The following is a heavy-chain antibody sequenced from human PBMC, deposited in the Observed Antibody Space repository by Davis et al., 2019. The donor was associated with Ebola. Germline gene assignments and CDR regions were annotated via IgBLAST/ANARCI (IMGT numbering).Heavy chain of an antibody. V-gene: IGHV1-69*13. J-gene: IGHJ6*02. D-gene: IGHD3-10*01. Sequence: SVKVSCKASGGTFSTYGLSWVRQAPGQGLEWMGGIIPIFGTTNFAQKFQGRVTITADESTSSIYMELSSLRSEDTAVYYCARDGYSGSGNYIHPLYYGMDVWGRGTTVTVSS. CDR1: GGTFSTYG. CDR2: IIPIFGTT. CDR3: ARDGYSGSGNYIHPLYYGMDV.